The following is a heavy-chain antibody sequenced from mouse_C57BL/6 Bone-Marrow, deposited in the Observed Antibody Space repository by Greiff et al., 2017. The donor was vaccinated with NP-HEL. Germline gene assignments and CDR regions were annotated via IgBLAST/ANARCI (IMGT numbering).Heavy chain of an antibody. D-gene: IGHD3-3*01. J-gene: IGHJ2*01. Sequence: VQVVESGAELARPGASVKLSCKASGYTFTSYGISWVKQRTGQGLEWIGEIYPRSGNTYYNEKFKGKATLTADKSSSTAYMELRSLTSEDSAVYFCARRALYFDYWGQGTTLTVSS. CDR3: ARRALYFDY. CDR1: GYTFTSYG. CDR2: IYPRSGNT. V-gene: IGHV1-81*01.